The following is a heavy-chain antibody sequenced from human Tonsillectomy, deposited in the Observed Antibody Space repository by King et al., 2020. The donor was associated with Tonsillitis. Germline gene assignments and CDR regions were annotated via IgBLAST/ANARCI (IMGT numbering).Heavy chain of an antibody. Sequence: VQLQESGPGLVKPSETLSLTCAVSGYSISSGYYWGWIRQPPGKGLEWIGSIYHSGSTYYNPSLKSRVTISVDTSKNQFSLKVSSVTAADTAVYYCARGVNSDRRYFDLWGRGTLVTVSS. D-gene: IGHD1-14*01. CDR2: IYHSGST. V-gene: IGHV4-38-2*01. CDR1: GYSISSGYY. J-gene: IGHJ2*01. CDR3: ARGVNSDRRYFDL.